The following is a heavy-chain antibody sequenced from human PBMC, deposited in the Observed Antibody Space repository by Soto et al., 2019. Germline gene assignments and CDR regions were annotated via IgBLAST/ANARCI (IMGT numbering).Heavy chain of an antibody. CDR1: GYSFTVYW. J-gene: IGHJ5*02. CDR2: IDPSDSYT. Sequence: EVQLVPSGAEVKKPGESLRISCKGSGYSFTVYWISWVRQMPGKGLEWMGRIDPSDSYTNYSPSFQGHVTISADKSIRTAYLQWSSLKASDTAMYYCGRQEGGLMNWFDPWGQGTLVTVSS. CDR3: GRQEGGLMNWFDP. D-gene: IGHD2-8*01. V-gene: IGHV5-10-1*01.